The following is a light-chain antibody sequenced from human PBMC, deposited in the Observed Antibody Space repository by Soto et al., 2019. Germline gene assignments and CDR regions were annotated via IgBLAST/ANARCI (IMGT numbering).Light chain of an antibody. CDR2: KAS. V-gene: IGKV1-5*03. CDR1: QTISTL. Sequence: DIQMTQSPSTLSASVGDRVTITCRASQTISTLLAWYQQRPGKAPNLLIYKASSLESGVPSRFSGSGSGTEFTLTISSLQPDYFSTYFCQQYSTYPWTFGQGPKLDIK. J-gene: IGKJ1*01. CDR3: QQYSTYPWT.